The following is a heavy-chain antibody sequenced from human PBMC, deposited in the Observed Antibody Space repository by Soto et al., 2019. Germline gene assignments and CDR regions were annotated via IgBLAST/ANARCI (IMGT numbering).Heavy chain of an antibody. Sequence: QVQLVESGGGVVQPGRSLRLCCAASGFTFSSHGMHWVRQAPGKGLEWVAVIWFDGSNKYYADSVKGRFTISRDNSKNPLYLQMNSLRAEDTAVYYCARDRGYSGYDSPRYYYGMDVWGQGTTVTVSS. CDR3: ARDRGYSGYDSPRYYYGMDV. D-gene: IGHD5-12*01. CDR1: GFTFSSHG. V-gene: IGHV3-33*01. J-gene: IGHJ6*02. CDR2: IWFDGSNK.